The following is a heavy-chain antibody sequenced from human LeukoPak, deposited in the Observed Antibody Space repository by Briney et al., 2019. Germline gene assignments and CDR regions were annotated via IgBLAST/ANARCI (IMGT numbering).Heavy chain of an antibody. Sequence: GQSLRLSCVASGFTFDEYAMTWVRQAPGKGLEWVSVIYSGGSTYYADSVKGRFTISRDNSKNTLYLQMNSLRAEDTAVYYCARGYVYFDYWGQGTLVTVSS. V-gene: IGHV3-53*01. J-gene: IGHJ4*02. CDR3: ARGYVYFDY. CDR1: GFTFDEYA. CDR2: IYSGGST. D-gene: IGHD3-10*02.